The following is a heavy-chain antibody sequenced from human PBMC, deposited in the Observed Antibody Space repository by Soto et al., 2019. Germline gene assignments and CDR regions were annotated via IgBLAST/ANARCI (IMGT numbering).Heavy chain of an antibody. J-gene: IGHJ5*02. D-gene: IGHD4-17*01. CDR3: ARVPPATVVTYNWFDP. V-gene: IGHV1-69*06. Sequence: SVKVSCKSSGDTFSSYAISWVRQAPGQGLEWMGGIIPIFGTANYAQKFQGRVTITADKSTSTAYMELSSLRSEDTAVYYCARVPPATVVTYNWFDPWGQGTLVTVSS. CDR2: IIPIFGTA. CDR1: GDTFSSYA.